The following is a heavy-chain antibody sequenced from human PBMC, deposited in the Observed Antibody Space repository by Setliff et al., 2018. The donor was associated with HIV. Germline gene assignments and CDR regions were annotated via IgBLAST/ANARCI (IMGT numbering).Heavy chain of an antibody. D-gene: IGHD2-21*01. Sequence: ASVKVSCKTSGYTFTAFYIHWVRQAPGQGLEWMGRIHPNSGGTAPPQKFQGRVAMTRDTSISTAYMELRSLRPDDTAVYYCVRNPHPTVVVPRDSHYYSMNIWGKGTTVTVS. V-gene: IGHV1-2*06. CDR3: VRNPHPTVVVPRDSHYYSMNI. CDR2: IHPNSGGT. J-gene: IGHJ6*03. CDR1: GYTFTAFY.